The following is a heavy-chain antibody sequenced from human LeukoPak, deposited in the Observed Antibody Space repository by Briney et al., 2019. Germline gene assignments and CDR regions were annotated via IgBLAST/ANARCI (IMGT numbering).Heavy chain of an antibody. D-gene: IGHD2-8*02. J-gene: IGHJ4*02. CDR1: GYTLTDSS. V-gene: IGHV1-24*01. CDR3: VTVSDPDGGVHDY. CDR2: FDPEYGET. Sequence: ASVKVSCKVFGYTLTDSSMHWVRQAPGKGLEWMGGFDPEYGETINAQKFQGRVTMTEDTSTNTASMDLSSLRSEDTAVYYCVTVSDPDGGVHDYWGQGTLVTVAS.